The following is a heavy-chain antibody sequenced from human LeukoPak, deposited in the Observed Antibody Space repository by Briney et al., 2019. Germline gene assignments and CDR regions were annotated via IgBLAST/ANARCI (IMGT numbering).Heavy chain of an antibody. CDR1: GGSFSGYY. V-gene: IGHV4-34*01. D-gene: IGHD3-9*01. J-gene: IGHJ4*02. Sequence: KPSETLSLTCAVYGGSFSGYYWSWIRQPPGKGLEWIGEINHSGTTNYNPSLKSRVTTSVDTSKNQFSLKLSSVTAADTAVYYCARAEITIFPYYFDYWGQGTLVTVSS. CDR2: INHSGTT. CDR3: ARAEITIFPYYFDY.